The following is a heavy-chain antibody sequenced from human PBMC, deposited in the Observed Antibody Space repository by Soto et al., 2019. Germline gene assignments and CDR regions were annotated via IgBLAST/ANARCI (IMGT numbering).Heavy chain of an antibody. J-gene: IGHJ4*02. Sequence: QVQLVQSGAEVKKPGSSVKVSCKASGGTFSSYAISWVRQAPGQGLEWMGGIIPIFGTANYAQKFQGRVTITADASTSAAYMELSSLRSEDTAVYYCARVRVRFLEWLGSEGWGQGTLVTVSS. D-gene: IGHD3-3*01. CDR2: IIPIFGTA. CDR1: GGTFSSYA. CDR3: ARVRVRFLEWLGSEG. V-gene: IGHV1-69*12.